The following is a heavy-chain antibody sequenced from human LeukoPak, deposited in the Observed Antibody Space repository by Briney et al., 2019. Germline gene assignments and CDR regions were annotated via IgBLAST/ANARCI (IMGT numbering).Heavy chain of an antibody. J-gene: IGHJ4*02. V-gene: IGHV3-23*01. CDR1: GFTFSSYA. CDR3: AKDSVVVAATTKIFDY. Sequence: GGALRLSCADSGFTFSSYAMSWVRQAPGKGLEWVSAISGSAGSTYYADSVKGRFTIFRDNSKNTLYLQMNSLRAEDTAVYYCAKDSVVVAATTKIFDYWGQGTLVTVSS. CDR2: ISGSAGST. D-gene: IGHD2-15*01.